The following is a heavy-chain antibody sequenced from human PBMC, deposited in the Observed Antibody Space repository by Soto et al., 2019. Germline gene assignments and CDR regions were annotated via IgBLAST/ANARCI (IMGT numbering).Heavy chain of an antibody. Sequence: SETLSLPCTVSGASINSGGYYWNWIRRLPGKGLEWIGYIYFRGSTYYNPSLESRLSISLDTSQNQFSLKLNSVTAADTAVYCCATGNAWEVLLAYWGQGILVTVSS. J-gene: IGHJ4*02. CDR3: ATGNAWEVLLAY. D-gene: IGHD1-26*01. V-gene: IGHV4-31*03. CDR2: IYFRGST. CDR1: GASINSGGYY.